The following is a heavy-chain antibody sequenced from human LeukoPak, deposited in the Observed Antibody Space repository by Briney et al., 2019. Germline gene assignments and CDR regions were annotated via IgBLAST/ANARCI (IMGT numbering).Heavy chain of an antibody. D-gene: IGHD6-19*01. J-gene: IGHJ5*02. V-gene: IGHV1-46*01. CDR1: GYTFTGYY. CDR2: INPSGGST. CDR3: AREGGLYSSGWTNPPNWFDP. Sequence: ASVKVSCKASGYTFTGYYMHWVRQAPGQGLEWMGIINPSGGSTSYAQKFQGRVTMTRDTSTSTVYMELSSLRSEDTAVYYCAREGGLYSSGWTNPPNWFDPWGQGTLVTVSS.